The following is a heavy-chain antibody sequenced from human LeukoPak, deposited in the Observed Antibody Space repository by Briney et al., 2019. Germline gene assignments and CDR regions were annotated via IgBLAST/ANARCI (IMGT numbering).Heavy chain of an antibody. J-gene: IGHJ3*02. CDR2: ISSSGSTI. V-gene: IGHV3-11*01. CDR3: ARGHDYGDYEGAFDI. CDR1: GFTFSDYY. D-gene: IGHD4-17*01. Sequence: GGSLRLSCPATGFTFSDYYMSWIRQAPGKGLEWVSYISSSGSTIYYADSVKGRFTISRDNAKNSLYLQMNSLRAEDTAMYYCARGHDYGDYEGAFDIWGQGTMVTVSS.